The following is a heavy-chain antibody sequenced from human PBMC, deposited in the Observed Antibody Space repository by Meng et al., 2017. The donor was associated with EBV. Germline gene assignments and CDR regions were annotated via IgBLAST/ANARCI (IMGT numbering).Heavy chain of an antibody. CDR3: ASESGRGYTPDY. Sequence: VQLVHSAAEVKRPGSSVKASCKTSGGPFRYYAISWVRQAPGQGLEWLGGFLPRLGAPNYEQKFHGRVKITADESTSTHYMDLSSLRSEDTAIYYCASESGRGYTPDYWGQGTLVTVFS. D-gene: IGHD3-10*01. CDR1: GGPFRYYA. CDR2: FLPRLGAP. V-gene: IGHV1-69*01. J-gene: IGHJ4*02.